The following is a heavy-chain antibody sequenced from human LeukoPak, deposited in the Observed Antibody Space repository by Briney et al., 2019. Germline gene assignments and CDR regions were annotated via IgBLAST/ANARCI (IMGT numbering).Heavy chain of an antibody. CDR2: VYTSAIIRGNT. CDR3: ARDGARIESLWFGELWAHSAFDI. V-gene: IGHV4-4*07. D-gene: IGHD3-10*01. Sequence: PSETLSLTCTVSRASISSYYWSWIGPPPRKGREWIGCVYTSAIIRGNTNYTPSLKSRVTMSVDTSKNQFSLRLRSVTAADTAVYYCARDGARIESLWFGELWAHSAFDIWGQGTMVTVSS. CDR1: RASISSYY. J-gene: IGHJ3*02.